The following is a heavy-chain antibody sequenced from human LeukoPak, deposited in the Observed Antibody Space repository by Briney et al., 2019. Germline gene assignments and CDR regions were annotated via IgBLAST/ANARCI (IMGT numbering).Heavy chain of an antibody. CDR3: ARGGDYDYGDIDY. Sequence: ASVKVSCKASGYTFTSYGISWVRQAPGQGLEWMGWISAYNGNTNYAQKFQGRVTMTRNTSISTAYMELSSLRSEDTAVYYCARGGDYDYGDIDYWGQGTLVTVSS. CDR1: GYTFTSYG. D-gene: IGHD4-17*01. CDR2: ISAYNGNT. V-gene: IGHV1-18*01. J-gene: IGHJ4*02.